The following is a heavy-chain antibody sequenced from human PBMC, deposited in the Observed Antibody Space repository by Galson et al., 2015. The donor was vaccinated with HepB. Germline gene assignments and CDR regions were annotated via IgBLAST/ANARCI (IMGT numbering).Heavy chain of an antibody. V-gene: IGHV3-30*18. D-gene: IGHD2-8*02. Sequence: LRLSCAASGFTFSSYGMHWVRQAPGKGLEWVAVISYDGSHKYYADSVKGRFTISRDNSKNTLYLQMNSLRAEDTAVYYCAKDTGVVWYYYYMDVWGKGTTVTVSS. CDR1: GFTFSSYG. J-gene: IGHJ6*03. CDR2: ISYDGSHK. CDR3: AKDTGVVWYYYYMDV.